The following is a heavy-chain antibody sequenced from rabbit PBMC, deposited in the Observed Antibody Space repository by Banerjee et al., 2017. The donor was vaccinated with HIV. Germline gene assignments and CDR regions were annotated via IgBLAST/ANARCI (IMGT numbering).Heavy chain of an antibody. CDR2: IYAGSSGST. V-gene: IGHV1S40*01. CDR1: GFSFSSGYD. J-gene: IGHJ4*01. CDR3: ARESYYTYSYGGGAYVDL. D-gene: IGHD6-1*01. Sequence: QSLEESGGDLVKPGASLTLTCTASGFSFSSGYDICWVRQAPGKGLEWIACIYAGSSGSTYYASWAKGRFTISKTSSTTVTLQMTRLTAADTATYFCARESYYTYSYGGGAYVDLWGPGSLVTVS.